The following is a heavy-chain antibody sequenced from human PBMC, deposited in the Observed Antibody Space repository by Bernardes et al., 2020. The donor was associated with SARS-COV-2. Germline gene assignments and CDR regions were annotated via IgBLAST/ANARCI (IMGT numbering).Heavy chain of an antibody. D-gene: IGHD3-16*01. V-gene: IGHV3-7*01. CDR1: GLTYNRHW. CDR3: ATRPANFKAFLGVFDY. CDR2: INPEGSEK. Sequence: GGSLRLSCAASGLTYNRHWMSWVRQAPGKGLEWVANINPEGSEKNYVDSVKGRFIIFRDNAKNSLYLQMNSLRAEDSALYYCATRPANFKAFLGVFDYWGQGTLVSVSS. J-gene: IGHJ4*02.